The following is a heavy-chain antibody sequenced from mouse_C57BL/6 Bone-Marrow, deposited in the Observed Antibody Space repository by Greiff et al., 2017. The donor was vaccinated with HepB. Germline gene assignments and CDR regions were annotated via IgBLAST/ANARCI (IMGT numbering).Heavy chain of an antibody. CDR3: ARTTVVALDV. CDR1: GYTFTSYW. CDR2: IYPSDSET. D-gene: IGHD1-1*01. Sequence: QVQLQQPGAELVRPGSSVKLSCKASGYTFTSYWMDWVKQRPGQGLEWIGNIYPSDSETHYNQKFKDKATLTVDKSSSTAYMQLSSLTSEDSAVYYCARTTVVALDVWGTGTTVTDSS. J-gene: IGHJ1*03. V-gene: IGHV1-61*01.